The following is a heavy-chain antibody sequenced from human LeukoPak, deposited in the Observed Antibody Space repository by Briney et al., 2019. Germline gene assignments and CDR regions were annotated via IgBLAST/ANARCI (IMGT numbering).Heavy chain of an antibody. CDR2: INPNSGGT. V-gene: IGHV1-2*02. CDR1: GYTFTGYY. D-gene: IGHD2-2*02. J-gene: IGHJ4*02. Sequence: ASVKVSCKASGYTFTGYYMHWVRQAPGQGLEWMGWINPNSGGTNYAQKFQGRVTMTRDTSTSTAYMELSRLRSDDTAVYYCARGYCSSTSCYTLDYWGQGTLVTVSS. CDR3: ARGYCSSTSCYTLDY.